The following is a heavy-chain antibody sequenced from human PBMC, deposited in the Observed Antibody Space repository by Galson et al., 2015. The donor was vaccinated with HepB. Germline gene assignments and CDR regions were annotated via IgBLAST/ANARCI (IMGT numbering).Heavy chain of an antibody. CDR1: GVTFSAYG. J-gene: IGHJ3*02. V-gene: IGHV3-30*18. D-gene: IGHD2-2*02. Sequence: SLRLSCAASGVTFSAYGMHWVRQAPGKGLEWVAVISHDGSDEHYADSVKGRFTISRDNSKNTLYMQMNSLRIEDTAVYYCAKDVGCSSSSCYSPYAFDIWGQGTMVTVSS. CDR2: ISHDGSDE. CDR3: AKDVGCSSSSCYSPYAFDI.